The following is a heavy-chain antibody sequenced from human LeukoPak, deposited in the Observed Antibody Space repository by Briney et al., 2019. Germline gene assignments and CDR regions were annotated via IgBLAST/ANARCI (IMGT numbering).Heavy chain of an antibody. CDR2: TYYRSKWYN. CDR1: GDSVSINSAA. V-gene: IGHV6-1*01. D-gene: IGHD6-19*01. J-gene: IGHJ5*02. CDR3: AEGSGWYVSTFDP. Sequence: SQTLSLTCAICGDSVSINSAAWNWIRQSPSRGLEWLGRTYYRSKWYNYYAVSVKSRITINPDTSKNQFSLQLNSVTPEDTAVYYCAEGSGWYVSTFDPWGQGTLVTVSS.